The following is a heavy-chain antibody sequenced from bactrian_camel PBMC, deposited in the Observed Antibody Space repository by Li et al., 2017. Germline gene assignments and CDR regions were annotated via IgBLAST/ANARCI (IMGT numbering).Heavy chain of an antibody. J-gene: IGHJ4*01. D-gene: IGHD5*01. CDR2: LTTDGTT. V-gene: IGHV3S53*01. CDR1: TSRYIYSSSNC. Sequence: QVQLVESGGGSVQPGGSLRLSCAASTSRYIYSSSNCVSWFRQSPGKERQVISLLTTDGTTSYADYVQGRFTISLDEAENTLYLQMSNLETEDTAVYYCVACSSKVRVYDYDFWGQGTQVT. CDR3: VACSSKVRVYDYDF.